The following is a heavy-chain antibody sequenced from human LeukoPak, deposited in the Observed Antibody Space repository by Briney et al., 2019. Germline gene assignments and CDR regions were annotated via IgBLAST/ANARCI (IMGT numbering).Heavy chain of an antibody. CDR2: ISGRGGST. V-gene: IGHV3-23*01. Sequence: GGSLRLSCAASGFSFSSYAMSWVRQAPGRGLEWVSAISGRGGSTYYADSVKGRFTISRDNSKNTLYLQMNSLRAEDTAVYYCAKDRGSGWPQFDYWGQGTLVTVSS. D-gene: IGHD6-19*01. CDR1: GFSFSSYA. CDR3: AKDRGSGWPQFDY. J-gene: IGHJ4*02.